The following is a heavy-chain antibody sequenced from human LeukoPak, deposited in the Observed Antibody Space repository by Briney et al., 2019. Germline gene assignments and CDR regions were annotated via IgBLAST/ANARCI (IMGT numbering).Heavy chain of an antibody. CDR3: ARAIRYQLLSDY. Sequence: ASVKVSWKTSGYTFSTYDINWLRQAAGQGLEWMGWMNPNSANTGFAQKFQGRAAITRDTSTATAYLELSSLTSEDTAVYYCARAIRYQLLSDYWGQGTLVTVSS. J-gene: IGHJ4*02. CDR1: GYTFSTYD. D-gene: IGHD2-2*01. CDR2: MNPNSANT. V-gene: IGHV1-8*03.